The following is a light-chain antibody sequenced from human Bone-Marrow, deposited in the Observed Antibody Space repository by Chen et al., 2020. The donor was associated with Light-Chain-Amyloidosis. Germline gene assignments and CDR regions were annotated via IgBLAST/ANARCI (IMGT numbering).Light chain of an antibody. Sequence: SYVLTQPSSVSVAPGQTATIACGGNNIGSTSVHWYQQTPGQAPLLVVYDDSDRPSGIPERLSGSNSGNPATLTIRRVEAGDEADYDFQVWDRSSERPVFGGGTKLTVL. CDR1: NIGSTS. CDR3: QVWDRSSERPV. J-gene: IGLJ3*02. CDR2: DDS. V-gene: IGLV3-21*02.